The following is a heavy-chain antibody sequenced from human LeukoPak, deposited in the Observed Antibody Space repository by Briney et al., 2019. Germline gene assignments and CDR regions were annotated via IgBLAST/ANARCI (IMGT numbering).Heavy chain of an antibody. V-gene: IGHV3-11*01. J-gene: IGHJ3*02. CDR1: GFTVSSNY. CDR2: ISSSGSTI. D-gene: IGHD6-19*01. Sequence: GGSLRLSCAASGFTVSSNYMSWVRQAPGKGLEWVSYISSSGSTIYYADSVKGRFTISRDNAKNSLYLQMNSLRAEDTAVYYCARDSGLDAFDIWGQGTMVTVSS. CDR3: ARDSGLDAFDI.